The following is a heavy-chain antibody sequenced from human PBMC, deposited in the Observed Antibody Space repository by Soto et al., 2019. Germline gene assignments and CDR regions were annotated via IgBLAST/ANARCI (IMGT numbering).Heavy chain of an antibody. V-gene: IGHV4-59*01. D-gene: IGHD5-12*01. J-gene: IGHJ5*02. CDR3: VREAYIGYGHAIGP. CDR2: NYHSGTT. CDR1: GVSISTYY. Sequence: PSGRMSLTSAVSGVSISTYYWSWIRQPPGKGLEWIGYNYHSGTTNYNPSLKSRVTISVDTSKNQFSLRLTSVTAADTAIYYCVREAYIGYGHAIGPWGQGTLVTVSS.